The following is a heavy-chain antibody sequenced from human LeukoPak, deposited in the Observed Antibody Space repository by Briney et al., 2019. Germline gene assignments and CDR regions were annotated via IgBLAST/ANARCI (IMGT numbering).Heavy chain of an antibody. CDR1: GGSISSGDYY. CDR3: ARRDYGGNSRYFDY. J-gene: IGHJ4*02. D-gene: IGHD4-23*01. CDR2: IYYSGST. V-gene: IGHV4-39*01. Sequence: PSQTLSLTCTVSGGSISSGDYYWSWIRQPPGKGLEWIGSIYYSGSTYYNPSLKSRVTISVDTSKNQFSLKLSSVTAADTAVYYCARRDYGGNSRYFDYWGQGTLVTVSS.